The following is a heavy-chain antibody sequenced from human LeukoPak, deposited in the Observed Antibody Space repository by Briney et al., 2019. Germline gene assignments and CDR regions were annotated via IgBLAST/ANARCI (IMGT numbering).Heavy chain of an antibody. CDR3: TTYVSGYFGY. D-gene: IGHD3-10*01. CDR1: GLTFSNAW. V-gene: IGHV3-15*01. Sequence: GGSLRLSCAASGLTFSNAWMSWVRQAPGKGLEWVGRIRSKSDGGTADYAAPVKGRIIISRDDSKNTLYLQMNSLETEDTAVYYCTTYVSGYFGYWGQGTLVTVSS. J-gene: IGHJ4*02. CDR2: IRSKSDGGTA.